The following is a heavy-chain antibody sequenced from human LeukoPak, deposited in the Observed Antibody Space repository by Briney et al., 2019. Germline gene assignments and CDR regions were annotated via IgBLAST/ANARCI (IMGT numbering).Heavy chain of an antibody. Sequence: GSLRLSCAASGFTFSSYWMSWVRQAPGKGLEWVANIKQDGSEKYYVDSVKGRFTISRDNAKNSLYLQMNSLRAEDTAVYYCARGRAVAGLKFDPWGQGTLVTVSS. CDR3: ARGRAVAGLKFDP. D-gene: IGHD6-19*01. CDR2: IKQDGSEK. CDR1: GFTFSSYW. J-gene: IGHJ5*02. V-gene: IGHV3-7*01.